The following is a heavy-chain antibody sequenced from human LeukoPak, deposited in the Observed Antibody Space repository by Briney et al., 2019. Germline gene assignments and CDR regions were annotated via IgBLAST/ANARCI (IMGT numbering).Heavy chain of an antibody. D-gene: IGHD1-14*01. CDR3: ATDSPDSRDAFDI. CDR2: FSPEDGET. CDR1: GYTFTELS. J-gene: IGHJ3*02. Sequence: ASVKVSCKVSGYTFTELSMHWVRQAPGKGLEWVGRFSPEDGETIYAQTFQSRVTMTEDTTTDTAYTEQRSARAEDTAVYYYATDSPDSRDAFDIWGQGTMVTVSS. V-gene: IGHV1-24*01.